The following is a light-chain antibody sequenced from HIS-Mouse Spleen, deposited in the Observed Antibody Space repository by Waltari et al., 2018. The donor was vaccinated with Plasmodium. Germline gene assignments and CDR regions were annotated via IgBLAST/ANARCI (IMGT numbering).Light chain of an antibody. CDR3: QPRSNRPSLP. CDR1: QSVSSY. J-gene: IGKJ4*01. V-gene: IGKV3-11*01. Sequence: EIVLTQSPATLSLSPGERATLSCRASQSVSSYLAWYQQKPGQAPRLLIYDASNRATGHPGRFNGRWSGTDFTLTLRSLEPEDFAVYYLQPRSNRPSLPFGGGTKVEIK. CDR2: DAS.